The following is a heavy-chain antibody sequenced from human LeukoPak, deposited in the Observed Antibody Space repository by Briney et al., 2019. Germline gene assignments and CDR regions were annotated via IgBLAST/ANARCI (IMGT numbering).Heavy chain of an antibody. CDR1: GYTFTSYG. CDR3: ARDLRLDYDSHIGYFDY. Sequence: GASVKVSCKASGYTFTSYGISWVRQAPGQGLEWMGWISAYNGNTNYAQKLQGRVTITTDESTSTAYMELSSLRSEDTAVYYCARDLRLDYDSHIGYFDYWGQGTLVTVSS. D-gene: IGHD3-22*01. V-gene: IGHV1-18*01. J-gene: IGHJ4*02. CDR2: ISAYNGNT.